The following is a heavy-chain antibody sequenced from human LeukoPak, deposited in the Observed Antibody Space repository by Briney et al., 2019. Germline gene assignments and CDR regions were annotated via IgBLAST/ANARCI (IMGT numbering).Heavy chain of an antibody. V-gene: IGHV3-43*02. CDR3: AKTPSGSYADAFDI. Sequence: GGSLRLSCAASGFTFDDYAMHWVRQAPGKGLEWVSLISGDGGSTYYADSVKGRFTISRDNSKNSLYLQMNSLRAEDMALYYCAKTPSGSYADAFDIWGQGTMVTVSS. CDR1: GFTFDDYA. CDR2: ISGDGGST. D-gene: IGHD1-26*01. J-gene: IGHJ3*02.